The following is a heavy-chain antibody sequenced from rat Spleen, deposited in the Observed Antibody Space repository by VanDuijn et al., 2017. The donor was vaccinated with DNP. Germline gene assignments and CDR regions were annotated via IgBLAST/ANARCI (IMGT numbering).Heavy chain of an antibody. V-gene: IGHV2-41*01. J-gene: IGHJ3*01. D-gene: IGHD1-11*01. CDR3: ARDLLRWRRGFAY. CDR1: GFSLTEYN. Sequence: QVQLKESGPGLVQPSQTLSLTCTVAGFSLTEYNVHWVRQPPGKGLEWMGVIWNSGGTRYDSTLKSRLTITKDTSKSQVFFKMNSLQTEDTATYYCARDLLRWRRGFAYWGQGTLVTVSS. CDR2: IWNSGGT.